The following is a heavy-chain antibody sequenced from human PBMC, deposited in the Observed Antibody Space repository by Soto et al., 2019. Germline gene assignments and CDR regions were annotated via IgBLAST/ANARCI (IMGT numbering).Heavy chain of an antibody. CDR1: GFTFSSYA. V-gene: IGHV3-30-3*01. D-gene: IGHD1-26*01. Sequence: PGGSLILSCAASGFTFSSYAMHWVRPAPGKGLEWVAVISYDGSNKYYADSVKGRFTISRDNSKNTLYLQMNSLRAEDTAVYYCARDGKSLGGSYRQLYYYGMDVWGQGTTVTVSS. CDR2: ISYDGSNK. CDR3: ARDGKSLGGSYRQLYYYGMDV. J-gene: IGHJ6*02.